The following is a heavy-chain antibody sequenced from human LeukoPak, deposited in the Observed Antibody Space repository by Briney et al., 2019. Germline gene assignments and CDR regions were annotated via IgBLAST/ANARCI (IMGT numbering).Heavy chain of an antibody. CDR2: IKQDGSEK. D-gene: IGHD5-12*01. CDR3: VREGLYSGYEWY. CDR1: GFSLSSYW. V-gene: IGHV3-7*01. J-gene: IGHJ4*02. Sequence: GGSLRLSCAASGFSLSSYWMSWVRQAPEKGPEWVANIKQDGSEKYYVDSVKGRFTISRDNAKNSLYLQMNSLRAEDTAVYYCVREGLYSGYEWYWGQGTLVIVSS.